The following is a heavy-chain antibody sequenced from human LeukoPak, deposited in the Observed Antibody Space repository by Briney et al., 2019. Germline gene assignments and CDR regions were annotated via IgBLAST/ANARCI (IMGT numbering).Heavy chain of an antibody. CDR3: ARSTSMVVAAHGVDAFDI. D-gene: IGHD2-15*01. V-gene: IGHV4-39*07. CDR2: IYYSGST. Sequence: SETLSLTCTVSGGSISSSSYYWGWIRQPPGKGLEWIGSIYYSGSTYYNPSLKSRVTISVDTSKNQFSLKLSSVTAADTAVYYCARSTSMVVAAHGVDAFDIWGQGTMVTVSS. CDR1: GGSISSSSYY. J-gene: IGHJ3*02.